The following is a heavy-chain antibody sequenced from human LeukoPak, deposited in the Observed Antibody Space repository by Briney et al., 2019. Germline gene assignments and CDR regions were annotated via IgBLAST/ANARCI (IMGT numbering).Heavy chain of an antibody. D-gene: IGHD3-22*01. CDR2: IYPADSNT. CDR1: GYTFPNYW. Sequence: GESLKISCKGSGYTFPNYWIGWVRQMPGKGLEWMGIIYPADSNTRYSPSFQGQVTISADKSISTAYLQWSSLKASDTAMYYCARFAYGSDYFPGHYWGQGTLVTVFS. CDR3: ARFAYGSDYFPGHY. J-gene: IGHJ4*02. V-gene: IGHV5-51*01.